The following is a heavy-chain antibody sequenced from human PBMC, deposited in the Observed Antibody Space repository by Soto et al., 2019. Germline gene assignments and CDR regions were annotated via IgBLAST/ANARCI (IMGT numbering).Heavy chain of an antibody. D-gene: IGHD3-22*01. V-gene: IGHV1-18*01. Sequence: QVQLVQSGPEVKKPGASVKLSCKASGYIFTSYGIGWVRQAPGQGLEWMGWISAFKGYTKYPQRHHGRVTMNTDTPTSTAYMELRSLRSDDTAVYYCARVDDYYDSSGHYFPFFNYWGQGSLVTVSS. CDR3: ARVDDYYDSSGHYFPFFNY. CDR1: GYIFTSYG. J-gene: IGHJ4*02. CDR2: ISAFKGYT.